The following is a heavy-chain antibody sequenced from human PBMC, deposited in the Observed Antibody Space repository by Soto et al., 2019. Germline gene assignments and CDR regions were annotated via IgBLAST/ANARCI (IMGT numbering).Heavy chain of an antibody. V-gene: IGHV1-18*04. D-gene: IGHD2-2*01. CDR3: ASSCISTSCPSFYYYYGLGA. CDR2: ISAHNGDT. Sequence: GASVKVSCKASGYTFASYGFTWVRQAPGQGLEWMGWISAHNGDTSYAHKFQGRVTMTTDTSTSTTYMELRSLRSDDTAVYYCASSCISTSCPSFYYYYGLGAWGQGTTVTVSS. J-gene: IGHJ6*02. CDR1: GYTFASYG.